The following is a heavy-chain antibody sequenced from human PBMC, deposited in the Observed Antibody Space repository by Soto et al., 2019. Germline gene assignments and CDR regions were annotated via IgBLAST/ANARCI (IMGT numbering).Heavy chain of an antibody. Sequence: GGSLRLSCAASGFTFSSYAMSWVRQAPGKGLEWVSAISGSGGSTYYADSVKGRFTISRDNSKNTLYLQMNSLRAEDTAVYYFAKDLGGDYEVWDYYYYGMDVWGQGTTVTVSS. D-gene: IGHD4-17*01. V-gene: IGHV3-23*01. CDR3: AKDLGGDYEVWDYYYYGMDV. CDR2: ISGSGGST. CDR1: GFTFSSYA. J-gene: IGHJ6*02.